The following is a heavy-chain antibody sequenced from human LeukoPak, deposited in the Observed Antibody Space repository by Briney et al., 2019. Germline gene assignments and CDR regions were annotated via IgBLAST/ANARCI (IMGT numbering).Heavy chain of an antibody. J-gene: IGHJ6*02. Sequence: PGGSLRLSCAASGFTISSYAMSWVRQAPGKGLEWVSAISGSGGSTYYADSVKGRFTISRDNSKNTLYLQMNSLRAEDTAVYYCVHCGGDCYPCCGMDVWGQGTTVSVSS. CDR2: ISGSGGST. V-gene: IGHV3-23*01. CDR3: VHCGGDCYPCCGMDV. D-gene: IGHD2-21*02. CDR1: GFTISSYA.